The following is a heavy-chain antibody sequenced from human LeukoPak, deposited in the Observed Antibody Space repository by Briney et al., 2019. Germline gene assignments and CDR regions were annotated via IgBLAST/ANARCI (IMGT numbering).Heavy chain of an antibody. Sequence: PGGSLRLSCAASGFTFNKYAMSWVRQAPGKGLEWVSAITGSGDDTYHADSVKGRFTISRDNSKNTLYLQMNSLRAEDTAVYYCAKRRGRGYTDPFDYWGQGTLVTVSS. CDR2: ITGSGDDT. CDR1: GFTFNKYA. J-gene: IGHJ4*02. CDR3: AKRRGRGYTDPFDY. V-gene: IGHV3-23*01. D-gene: IGHD2-2*02.